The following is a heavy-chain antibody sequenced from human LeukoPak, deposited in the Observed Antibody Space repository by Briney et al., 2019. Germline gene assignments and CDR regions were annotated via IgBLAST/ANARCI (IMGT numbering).Heavy chain of an antibody. V-gene: IGHV4-30-4*01. Sequence: SETLSLTCTVSGGSISSGDYYWSWIRQPPGKGLEWIGYIYYSGSTYYNPSLKSRVTMSVDTSKNQFSLKLSSVTAADTAVYYCARVTAAEKYYFDYWGQGTLVTVSS. CDR2: IYYSGST. D-gene: IGHD6-13*01. J-gene: IGHJ4*02. CDR3: ARVTAAEKYYFDY. CDR1: GGSISSGDYY.